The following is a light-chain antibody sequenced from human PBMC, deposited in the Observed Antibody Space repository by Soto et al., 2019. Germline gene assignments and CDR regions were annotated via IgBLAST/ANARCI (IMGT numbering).Light chain of an antibody. J-gene: IGLJ1*01. V-gene: IGLV2-8*01. CDR3: YSYAGTNDIYV. CDR2: EVN. Sequence: QSVLAQPPSASGSPGQSVTISCTGTSSDVGAYDYVSWYQQHPGEAPKLLIYEVNKRHSGVPERFSASKSGVTASLTVSGLQAEDEADYYCYSYAGTNDIYVFGTGTKVTVL. CDR1: SSDVGAYDY.